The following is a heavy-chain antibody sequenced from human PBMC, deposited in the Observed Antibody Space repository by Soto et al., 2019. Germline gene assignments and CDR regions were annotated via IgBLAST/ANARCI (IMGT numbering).Heavy chain of an antibody. J-gene: IGHJ5*02. CDR2: IYYSGST. CDR1: DGSISSYY. CDR3: ARSYSGYSGSNWFDP. Sequence: SATLSLTCSVYDGSISSYYWSWIRQPPGKGLEWIGDIYYSGSTNYNPSLKSRVTIAVDTSKNQFSLKLSSVTAADTAVYYCARSYSGYSGSNWFDPWGQGSLVTVSS. D-gene: IGHD5-12*01. V-gene: IGHV4-59*01.